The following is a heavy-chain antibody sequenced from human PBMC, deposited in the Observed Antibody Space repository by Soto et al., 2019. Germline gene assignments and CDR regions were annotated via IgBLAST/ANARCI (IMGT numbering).Heavy chain of an antibody. Sequence: GGSLRLSCAASGFTFGSHWMSWVRQAPGKGLEWVANINPGGRQKNYVASVKGRFSISRDDAEKSHHLQMNSLRVEDTAVYYCAKYGSGNYGAYALDLWGQGTMVTVSS. CDR2: INPGGRQK. D-gene: IGHD3-10*01. J-gene: IGHJ3*01. V-gene: IGHV3-7*01. CDR3: AKYGSGNYGAYALDL. CDR1: GFTFGSHW.